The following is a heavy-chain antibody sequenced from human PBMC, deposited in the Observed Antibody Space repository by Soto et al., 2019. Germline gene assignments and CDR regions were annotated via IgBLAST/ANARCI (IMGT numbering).Heavy chain of an antibody. Sequence: SLTCTVSGGSISSSSYYWGWIRQPPGKGLEWIGSIYYSGSTYYNPSLKSRVTISVDTSKNQFSLKLSSVTAADTAVYYCASTSPHPGYWGQGTLVTVSS. J-gene: IGHJ4*02. CDR2: IYYSGST. CDR1: GGSISSSSYY. V-gene: IGHV4-39*01. CDR3: ASTSPHPGY.